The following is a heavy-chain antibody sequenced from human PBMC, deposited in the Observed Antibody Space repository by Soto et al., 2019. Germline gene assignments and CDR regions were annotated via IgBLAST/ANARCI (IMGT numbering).Heavy chain of an antibody. J-gene: IGHJ4*02. CDR3: ARGPHAGSRLLGP. D-gene: IGHD2-2*01. CDR1: GYPFSIFD. CDR2: MNANTGNT. V-gene: IGHV1-8*01. Sequence: QVQMVQSGAAVKKPGASVKVSCKASGYPFSIFDINWVRQATGQGLEWMGWMNANTGNTGYAQNFQGRVTMTKNTSISTAYVELNSLRSADTDVYYCARGPHAGSRLLGPWGQGTLVTVSS.